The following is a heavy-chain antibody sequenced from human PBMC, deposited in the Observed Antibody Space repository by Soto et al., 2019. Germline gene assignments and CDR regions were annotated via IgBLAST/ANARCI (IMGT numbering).Heavy chain of an antibody. J-gene: IGHJ3*02. V-gene: IGHV3-30*18. CDR3: AKGGVGSTSNAFDI. D-gene: IGHD1-26*01. CDR1: GFAFRSYG. CDR2: ISYDGSNK. Sequence: LRLSCAASGFAFRSYGMHWVRQAPAKGLEWVAVISYDGSNKYYADSVKGRFTISRDNSKNTLYLQMNSLRAEDTAVYYCAKGGVGSTSNAFDIWGQGTMVTVSS.